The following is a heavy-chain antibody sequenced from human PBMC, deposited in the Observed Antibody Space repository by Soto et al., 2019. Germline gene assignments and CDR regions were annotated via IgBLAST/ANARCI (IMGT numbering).Heavy chain of an antibody. CDR1: GYTFTDYF. CDR3: ARATAGRITWDHNWFDF. J-gene: IGHJ5*01. D-gene: IGHD2-21*02. CDR2: ISPNSGDT. Sequence: SVKVSCKASGYTFTDYFVHWVRQAPGQGLEWIGWISPNSGDTVYAQKLQGRVTVTSDTSISTAYMELSRLTSDDTAVYYCARATAGRITWDHNWFDFWGQGPLVTVSS. V-gene: IGHV1-2*02.